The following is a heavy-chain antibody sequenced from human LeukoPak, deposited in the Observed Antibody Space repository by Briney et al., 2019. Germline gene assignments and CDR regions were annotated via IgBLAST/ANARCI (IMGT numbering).Heavy chain of an antibody. J-gene: IGHJ5*02. D-gene: IGHD3-22*01. CDR1: GGTFSSYA. Sequence: ASVKVSCKASGGTFSSYAISWVRQAPGQGLEWMGGIIPIFGTANYAQKFQGRVTMTRDTSTSTVYMELSSLRSEDTAVYYCARGSAYYYDSSGFNWFDPWGQGTLVTVSS. V-gene: IGHV1-69*05. CDR3: ARGSAYYYDSSGFNWFDP. CDR2: IIPIFGTA.